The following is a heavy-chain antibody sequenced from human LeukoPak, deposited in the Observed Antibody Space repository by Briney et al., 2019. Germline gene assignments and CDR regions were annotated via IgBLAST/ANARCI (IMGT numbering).Heavy chain of an antibody. D-gene: IGHD3-3*01. V-gene: IGHV1-69*05. Sequence: ASVKVSCKASGGTFSSYAISWVRQAPGQGLEWMGGIIPIFGTANYAQKFQGRVTITTDESTGTAYMELSSLRSEDTAVYYCAKGSMGKESRIIFGVASPYMDVWGKGTTVTVSS. J-gene: IGHJ6*03. CDR1: GGTFSSYA. CDR2: IIPIFGTA. CDR3: AKGSMGKESRIIFGVASPYMDV.